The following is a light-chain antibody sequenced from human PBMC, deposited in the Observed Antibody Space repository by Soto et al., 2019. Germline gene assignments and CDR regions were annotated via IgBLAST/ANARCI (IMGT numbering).Light chain of an antibody. CDR1: SSDVGGHNY. V-gene: IGLV2-8*01. CDR2: EVS. Sequence: HSALTQPPSASWSPGQSVTISCTGTSSDVGGHNYVSWYQQHPGKAPKLMIYEVSKRPSGVPDRFSGSKSGNTASLTVSGLQAEYEADYYCSSYAGSNNLVFGGGTKLTVL. J-gene: IGLJ2*01. CDR3: SSYAGSNNLV.